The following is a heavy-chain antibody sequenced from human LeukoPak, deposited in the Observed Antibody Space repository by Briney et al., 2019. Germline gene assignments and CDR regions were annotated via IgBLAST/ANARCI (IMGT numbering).Heavy chain of an antibody. Sequence: PGGSLRRSCTASGVTLGGYGSSWGCQAPGKGPDWVANIKQDGSQRYYVDSVRGRFTISRDNAKNSLFLQMNGLRAEDTAVYYCARRGGSSSRRSPIDYWGQGTLVTVSS. CDR1: GVTLGGYG. D-gene: IGHD6-6*01. V-gene: IGHV3-7*02. CDR3: ARRGGSSSRRSPIDY. J-gene: IGHJ4*02. CDR2: IKQDGSQR.